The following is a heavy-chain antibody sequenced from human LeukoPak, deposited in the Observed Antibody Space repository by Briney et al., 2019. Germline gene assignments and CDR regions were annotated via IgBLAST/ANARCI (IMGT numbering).Heavy chain of an antibody. CDR1: GGSISSRSYY. CDR3: ANVGYSSGWYSRWFDP. Sequence: SETLSLTCTVSGGSISSRSYYWGWIRQPPGKGLEWIGSIYYSGSTYHNPSHKSRVTISVDTSKNQFSLKLSSVTAADTAVYYCANVGYSSGWYSRWFDPWGQGTLVTVSS. CDR2: IYYSGST. D-gene: IGHD6-19*01. J-gene: IGHJ5*02. V-gene: IGHV4-39*01.